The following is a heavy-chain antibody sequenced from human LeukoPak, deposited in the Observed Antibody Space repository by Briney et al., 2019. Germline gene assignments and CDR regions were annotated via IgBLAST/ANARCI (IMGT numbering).Heavy chain of an antibody. J-gene: IGHJ6*03. CDR3: ARDSTANTAMVWYFYYYMDV. CDR2: ISSSSIYI. Sequence: GGSLRLSCAASGFTFSSYSMNWVRQAPGKGLEWVSSISSSSIYIYYADSVKGRFTISRDNAKNSLYLQMNSLRSDDTAVYYCARDSTANTAMVWYFYYYMDVWGKGTTVTVSS. V-gene: IGHV3-21*04. CDR1: GFTFSSYS. D-gene: IGHD5-18*01.